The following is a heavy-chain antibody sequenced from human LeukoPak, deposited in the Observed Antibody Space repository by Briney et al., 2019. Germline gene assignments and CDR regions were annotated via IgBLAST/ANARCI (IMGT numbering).Heavy chain of an antibody. V-gene: IGHV4-34*01. CDR1: GGSFSGYY. D-gene: IGHD5-18*01. Sequence: SENLSLTCAVYGGSFSGYYWSWIRQPPGKGLEWIGEIHHSGSTNYNPSLKSRVTISVDTSKNQFSLKLSSVTAADTAVYYCASRDTATGLDWGQGTLVTVSS. CDR2: IHHSGST. CDR3: ASRDTATGLD. J-gene: IGHJ4*02.